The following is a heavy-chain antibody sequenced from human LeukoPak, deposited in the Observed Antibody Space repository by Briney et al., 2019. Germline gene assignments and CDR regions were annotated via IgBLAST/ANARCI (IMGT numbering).Heavy chain of an antibody. Sequence: GASVKVSCKASGGTLSSYTISWVRQAPGQGLEWMGGIIPMFGTINFAQKFQDRVTLTTDESTTTAYMELSSLRSEDTAVYYCARMEGDWGQGTLVTVSS. D-gene: IGHD1-1*01. CDR2: IIPMFGTI. V-gene: IGHV1-69*05. J-gene: IGHJ4*02. CDR1: GGTLSSYT. CDR3: ARMEGD.